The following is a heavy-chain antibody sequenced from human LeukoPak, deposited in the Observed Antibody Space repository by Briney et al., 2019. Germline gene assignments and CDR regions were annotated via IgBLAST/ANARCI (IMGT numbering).Heavy chain of an antibody. CDR3: AREGIAAGFDY. Sequence: GGSLRLSCAASGFTFSNYAILWVRQAPGKGLEWVAVISYDGSSKNFADSVKGRFTISRDNSKNTLYLQMNSLRAEDTAVYYCAREGIAAGFDYWGQGTLVTVSS. V-gene: IGHV3-30-3*01. CDR1: GFTFSNYA. J-gene: IGHJ4*02. D-gene: IGHD6-13*01. CDR2: ISYDGSSK.